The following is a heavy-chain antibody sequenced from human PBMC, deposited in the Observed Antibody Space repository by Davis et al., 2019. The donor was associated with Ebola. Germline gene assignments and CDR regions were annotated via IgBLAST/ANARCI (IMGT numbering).Heavy chain of an antibody. CDR3: ARDNYDSSGADY. CDR1: GYTFTSYG. V-gene: IGHV1-69*04. Sequence: SVKVSCKASGYTFTSYGISWVRQAPGQGLEWMGRIIPILGIANYAQKFQGRVTITADKSTSTAYMELSSLRSEDTAVYYCARDNYDSSGADYWGQGTLVTVSS. CDR2: IIPILGIA. J-gene: IGHJ4*02. D-gene: IGHD3-22*01.